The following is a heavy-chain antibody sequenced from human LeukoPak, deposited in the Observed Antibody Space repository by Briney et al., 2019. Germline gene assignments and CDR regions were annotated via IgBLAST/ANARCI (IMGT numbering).Heavy chain of an antibody. D-gene: IGHD1-1*01. CDR1: GYTFTKYS. Sequence: ASVKVTCKSSGYTFTKYSHSWVRQPPAQGLELMGWIRTHKGNTNDGLKFHGRVTMTTDTSTSTAYMEVRSLRSDDTAVYYCARDVLYVFDIWGQGTMVTVSS. J-gene: IGHJ3*02. V-gene: IGHV1-18*01. CDR2: IRTHKGNT. CDR3: ARDVLYVFDI.